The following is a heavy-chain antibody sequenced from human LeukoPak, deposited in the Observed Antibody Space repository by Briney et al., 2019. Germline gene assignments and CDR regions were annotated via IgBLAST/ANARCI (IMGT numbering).Heavy chain of an antibody. CDR1: GYTFTSYG. CDR2: ISAYNGNT. Sequence: ASVKVSCKASGYTFTSYGISWVRQALGQGLEWMGWISAYNGNTNYAQKLQGRVTMTTDTSTSTAYMELRSLRSDDTAVYYCARDSYDSSGYPYYFDYWGQGTLVTASS. V-gene: IGHV1-18*01. CDR3: ARDSYDSSGYPYYFDY. D-gene: IGHD3-22*01. J-gene: IGHJ4*02.